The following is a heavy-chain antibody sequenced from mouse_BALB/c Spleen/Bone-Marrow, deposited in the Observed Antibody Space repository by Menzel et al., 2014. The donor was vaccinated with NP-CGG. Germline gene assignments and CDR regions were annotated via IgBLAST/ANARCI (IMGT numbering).Heavy chain of an antibody. CDR1: GFDFSRYW. D-gene: IGHD1-2*01. Sequence: EVQLVESGGGLVQTGGSLKLSCAASGFDFSRYWVTWVRQAPGKGLEWIGEINPDSSTINYTPSLKDKFIISRDNAKNTLYLQMSKVRSEDTALYYCAKNYYYGYVAYWGQGTLVTVSA. V-gene: IGHV4-1*02. CDR3: AKNYYYGYVAY. J-gene: IGHJ3*01. CDR2: INPDSSTI.